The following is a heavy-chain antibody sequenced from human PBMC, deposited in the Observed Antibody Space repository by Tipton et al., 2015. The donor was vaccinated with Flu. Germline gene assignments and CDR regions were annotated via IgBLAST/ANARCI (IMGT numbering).Heavy chain of an antibody. Sequence: TLSLTCNVSGDSISTGSHYWNWIRQPAGKGLEWIGRIYTSGSTTYNPSLKSRVTISVDTSKNQFSLNLSSMTAADTAVYFCARAAAAALDYWGQGTLVTVSS. D-gene: IGHD6-13*01. J-gene: IGHJ4*02. CDR3: ARAAAAALDY. CDR1: GDSISTGSHY. CDR2: IYTSGST. V-gene: IGHV4-61*02.